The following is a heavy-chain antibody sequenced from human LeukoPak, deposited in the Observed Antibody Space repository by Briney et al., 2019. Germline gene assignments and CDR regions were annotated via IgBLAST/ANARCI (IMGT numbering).Heavy chain of an antibody. CDR3: ARSKVVPAAHDY. CDR1: GESFSGYF. V-gene: IGHV4-34*01. CDR2: INHSGSTS. J-gene: IGHJ4*02. Sequence: SETLSLTCAVYGESFSGYFWNWIRQPPGKGLEWIGEINHSGSTSNHNPSLKSRVTMSVDTSKNQFSLKLSSVTAADTAVYYCARSKVVPAAHDYWGQGTLVTVSS. D-gene: IGHD2-2*01.